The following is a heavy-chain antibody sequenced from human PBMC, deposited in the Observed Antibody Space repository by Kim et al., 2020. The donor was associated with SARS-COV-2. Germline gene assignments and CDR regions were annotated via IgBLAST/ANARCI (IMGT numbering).Heavy chain of an antibody. V-gene: IGHV3-33*05. CDR2: ISYDGSNK. D-gene: IGHD3-9*01. CDR1: GFTFSSYG. J-gene: IGHJ6*02. CDR3: ARDRRVLRYFDGYYGMDV. Sequence: GGSLRLSCAASGFTFSSYGMHWVRQAPGKGLEWVAVISYDGSNKYYADSVKGRFTISRDNSKNTLYLQMNSLRAEDTAVYYCARDRRVLRYFDGYYGMDVWGQGTTVTVSS.